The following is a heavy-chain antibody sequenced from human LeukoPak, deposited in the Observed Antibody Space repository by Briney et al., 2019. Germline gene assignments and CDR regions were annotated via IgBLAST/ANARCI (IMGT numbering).Heavy chain of an antibody. CDR2: MNPNSGNT. J-gene: IGHJ4*02. CDR3: ARNWGAGHPINFDY. V-gene: IGHV1-8*03. CDR1: GYTFTSYD. D-gene: IGHD3-16*01. Sequence: ASVKVSCKASGYTFTSYDINWVRQAPGQGLEWMGWMNPNSGNTGYAQKFQGRVTITRNTSISTAYMDLRRLRSDDTAVYYCARNWGAGHPINFDYWGQGTLVTVSS.